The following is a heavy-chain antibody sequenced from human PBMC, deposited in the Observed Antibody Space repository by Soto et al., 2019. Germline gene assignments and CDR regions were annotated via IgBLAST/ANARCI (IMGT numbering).Heavy chain of an antibody. Sequence: QVQLVESGGGVVQPGRSLRLSCAASGFTFTYYGMHWVRQAPGKGLQWVAVIRHDGSNEYYADSVKGRFTISRDNSKNTVYLQMSSGRAEDMAVYCCARDPNKRGFLDWYFDLWGRGNL. CDR2: IRHDGSNE. J-gene: IGHJ2*01. CDR1: GFTFTYYG. CDR3: ARDPNKRGFLDWYFDL. V-gene: IGHV3-33*01.